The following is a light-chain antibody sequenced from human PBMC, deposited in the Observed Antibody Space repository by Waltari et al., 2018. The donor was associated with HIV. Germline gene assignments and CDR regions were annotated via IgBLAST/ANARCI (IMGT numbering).Light chain of an antibody. CDR3: QVCDTSNDHPYV. V-gene: IGLV3-21*02. J-gene: IGLJ1*01. CDR2: DDS. Sequence: SYVLTQPPSVSVAPGQTASITCGGNNIGSKGVHWYQKKPGQAPVLVVYDDSGRPSRIPERFSGSNSGNTATLTISTVEAGDEADYYCQVCDTSNDHPYVFGTGTKVTVL. CDR1: NIGSKG.